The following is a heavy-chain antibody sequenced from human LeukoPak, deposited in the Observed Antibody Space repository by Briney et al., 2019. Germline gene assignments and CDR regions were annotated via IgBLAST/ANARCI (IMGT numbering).Heavy chain of an antibody. D-gene: IGHD2-2*01. CDR1: GYNFNTYL. V-gene: IGHV5-51*01. J-gene: IGHJ4*02. CDR3: AIRGSSSWYGDFDF. Sequence: GESLNFSCPGSGYNFNTYLIAWVRQMPRKGREWMGVIYSDDSETRYSPAPQGRATISVDKSISHAYLQWSSLTTSDTAMYYCAIRGSSSWYGDFDFWGQGALVSVSS. CDR2: IYSDDSET.